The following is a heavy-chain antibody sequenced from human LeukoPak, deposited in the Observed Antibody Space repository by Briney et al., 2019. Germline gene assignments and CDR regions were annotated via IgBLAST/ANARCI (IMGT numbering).Heavy chain of an antibody. D-gene: IGHD6-19*01. CDR1: GFTFSSYW. CDR2: IKQDGSEK. J-gene: IGHJ4*02. Sequence: RTGGSLRLSCAASGFTFSSYWMSWVRQAPGKGLEWVANIKQDGSEKYYVDSVKGRFTISRDNAKNSLYLQMNSLRAEDTAVYYCARVQDRAVASYFDYWGQGTLVTVSS. CDR3: ARVQDRAVASYFDY. V-gene: IGHV3-7*03.